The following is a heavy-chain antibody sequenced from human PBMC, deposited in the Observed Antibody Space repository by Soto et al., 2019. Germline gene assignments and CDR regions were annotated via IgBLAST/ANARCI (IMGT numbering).Heavy chain of an antibody. D-gene: IGHD3-3*01. CDR3: ARLFGVVPRSLYGMDV. CDR1: GYTFTGYY. J-gene: IGHJ6*02. Sequence: ASVKVSCKASGYTFTGYYMHWVRQAPGQGLEWMGWINPNSGGTNYAQKFQGRVTMTRDTSISTAYMELSRLRSDDTAVYYCARLFGVVPRSLYGMDVWGQGTTVTVSS. CDR2: INPNSGGT. V-gene: IGHV1-2*02.